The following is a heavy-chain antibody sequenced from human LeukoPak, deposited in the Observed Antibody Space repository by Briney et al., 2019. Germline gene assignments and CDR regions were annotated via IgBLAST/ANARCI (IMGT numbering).Heavy chain of an antibody. Sequence: GASVKVSCKASGYTFTGYYMHWVRQAPGQGLEWMGWINPNSGGTNYAQKFQGRVTMTRDTSISTAYMELSRLRSDDTAVYYCARGWWLRPGYYFDYWGQGTLVTVSS. CDR3: ARGWWLRPGYYFDY. D-gene: IGHD5-12*01. CDR1: GYTFTGYY. V-gene: IGHV1-2*02. J-gene: IGHJ4*02. CDR2: INPNSGGT.